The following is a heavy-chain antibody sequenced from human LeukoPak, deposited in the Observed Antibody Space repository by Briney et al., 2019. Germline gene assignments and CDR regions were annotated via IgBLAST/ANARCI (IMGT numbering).Heavy chain of an antibody. CDR3: ARGLRQGSAWSWGPKEKSYQYMDV. D-gene: IGHD6-19*01. CDR2: INLRGST. CDR1: GGSFSSHY. V-gene: IGHV4-34*01. Sequence: SETLSLTCGVSGGSFSSHYWTWIRQPPGKGLEWIGEINLRGSTNYNPSPRSRVTVSADTSRNQLSLSLTSVTAADSAVYFCARGLRQGSAWSWGPKEKSYQYMDVWGTGTTVIVSS. J-gene: IGHJ6*04.